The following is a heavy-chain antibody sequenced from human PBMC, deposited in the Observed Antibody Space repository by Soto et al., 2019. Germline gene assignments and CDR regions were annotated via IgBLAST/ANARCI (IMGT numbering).Heavy chain of an antibody. CDR1: GFTVSSNY. D-gene: IGHD3-22*01. CDR3: ALTKYDSSGYYDDD. CDR2: IYSGGST. J-gene: IGHJ4*02. Sequence: PGGSLRLSCAASGFTVSSNYMSWVRQAPGKGLEWVSVIYSGGSTYYADSVKGRFTISRDNSKKTLYLQMNSLRVEDTAVYYCALTKYDSSGYYDDDWGQGTLVTVSS. V-gene: IGHV3-66*01.